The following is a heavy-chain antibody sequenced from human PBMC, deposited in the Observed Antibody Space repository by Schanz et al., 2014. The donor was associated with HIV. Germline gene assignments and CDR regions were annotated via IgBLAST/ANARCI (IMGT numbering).Heavy chain of an antibody. CDR3: VRGVIYYDSGSYYNYFDY. CDR2: IIPIIGTA. D-gene: IGHD3-10*01. V-gene: IGHV1-69*06. J-gene: IGHJ4*02. Sequence: QVQLVQSGAEVKMPGSSVKASCKASGGTFSNYAMTWVRQAPGQGLEWMAGIIPIIGTANYAQKFQGRVTMTADKSTSAAYMELSSLRSEDTAVYYCVRGVIYYDSGSYYNYFDYWGQGTLVTVSS. CDR1: GGTFSNYA.